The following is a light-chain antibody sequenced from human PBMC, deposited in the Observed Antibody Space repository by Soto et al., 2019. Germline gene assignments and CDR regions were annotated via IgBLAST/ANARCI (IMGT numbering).Light chain of an antibody. CDR2: AES. CDR1: QTISNY. CDR3: QQSYNTPFT. J-gene: IGKJ2*01. V-gene: IGKV1-39*01. Sequence: DIQMTQSPSSLSASVGDRVTITCRASQTISNYLNWYQQKPGKAPRLLIYAESSLQSGVPSRFSGSASWTDFTLTINSLQPEDFASYYCQQSYNTPFTFGPATNVEIK.